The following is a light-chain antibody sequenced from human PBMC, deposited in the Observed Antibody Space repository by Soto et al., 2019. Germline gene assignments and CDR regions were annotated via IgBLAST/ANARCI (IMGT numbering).Light chain of an antibody. CDR1: HAINNY. CDR3: QQANSFPIT. V-gene: IGKV1-12*01. J-gene: IGKJ5*01. CDR2: TAS. Sequence: DIQMTQSPSSVSASVGDRVTITCRASHAINNYLAWYQLKPGKAPKLLIYTASSLQTGVPSRFSGSESGTDFTLTISSLQPEDFATYFCQQANSFPITFGQGTLLEIK.